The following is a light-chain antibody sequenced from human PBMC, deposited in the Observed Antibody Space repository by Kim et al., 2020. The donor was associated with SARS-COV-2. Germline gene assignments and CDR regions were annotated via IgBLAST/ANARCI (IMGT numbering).Light chain of an antibody. CDR3: SSYTSSSTLV. Sequence: QSALTQPASVSGSPGQSITVSCTGTSSDFGGYNYVSWYQQHPGKAPKLMIYDVSERPSGVSNRFSGSKSGNTASLTISGLQAEDEAYYYCSSYTSSSTLVFGGGTQLTVL. CDR2: DVS. V-gene: IGLV2-14*01. J-gene: IGLJ2*01. CDR1: SSDFGGYNY.